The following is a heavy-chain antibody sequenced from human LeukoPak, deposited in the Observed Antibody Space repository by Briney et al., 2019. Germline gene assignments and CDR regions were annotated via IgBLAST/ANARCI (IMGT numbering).Heavy chain of an antibody. Sequence: SETLSLTCAVYGGSFSGYYWSWIRQPPGKGLEWIGEINHSGSTNYNPSLKSRVTISVDTSKNQFSLKLSSVAAADTAVYYCAGGPHTKWGIVVVPAARFFDYWGQGTLVTVSS. CDR1: GGSFSGYY. J-gene: IGHJ4*02. CDR3: AGGPHTKWGIVVVPAARFFDY. D-gene: IGHD2-2*01. CDR2: INHSGST. V-gene: IGHV4-34*01.